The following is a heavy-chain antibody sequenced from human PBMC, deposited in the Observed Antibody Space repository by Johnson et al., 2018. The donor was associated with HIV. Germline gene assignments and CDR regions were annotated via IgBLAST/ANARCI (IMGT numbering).Heavy chain of an antibody. V-gene: IGHV3-11*04. CDR1: GFTFSDYY. CDR3: ARSGDSIGSFWAGGAFDI. Sequence: QVQLVESGGGLVQPGGSLRLSCAASGFTFSDYYMSWIRQAPGKGLEWVSYISSSGSTIYYADSVKGRFTISRDNAKNSLYLQMNRLGAEDKAVYYCARSGDSIGSFWAGGAFDIWGQGTMVTVSS. J-gene: IGHJ3*02. CDR2: ISSSGSTI. D-gene: IGHD3/OR15-3a*01.